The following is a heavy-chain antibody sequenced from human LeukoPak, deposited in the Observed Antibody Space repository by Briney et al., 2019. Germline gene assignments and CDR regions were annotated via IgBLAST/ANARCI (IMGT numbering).Heavy chain of an antibody. D-gene: IGHD2-15*01. Sequence: ETLSLTCTVSGGSIISSDYHWGWVRQPPGKGLEWIGTISYSGNTDYNPSLRSRVTISVDTSNNQFSLGLGSVTAADTAVYHCARHCCSGPAKRVFDIWGQGTMVTVSS. CDR1: GGSIISSDYH. CDR2: ISYSGNT. J-gene: IGHJ3*02. CDR3: ARHCCSGPAKRVFDI. V-gene: IGHV4-39*01.